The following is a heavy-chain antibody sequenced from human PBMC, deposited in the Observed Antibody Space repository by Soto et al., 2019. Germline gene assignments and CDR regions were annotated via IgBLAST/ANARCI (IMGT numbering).Heavy chain of an antibody. D-gene: IGHD3-16*02. V-gene: IGHV1-69*13. CDR2: IIPIFGTA. Sequence: VASVKVSCKASGGTFSSYAISWVRQAPGQGLEWMGGIIPIFGTANYAQKFQGRVTITADESTSTAYMELSSLRSEDTAVYYCARGSLPYDYVWGSYRPPNFDYWGQGTLVTV. CDR1: GGTFSSYA. CDR3: ARGSLPYDYVWGSYRPPNFDY. J-gene: IGHJ4*02.